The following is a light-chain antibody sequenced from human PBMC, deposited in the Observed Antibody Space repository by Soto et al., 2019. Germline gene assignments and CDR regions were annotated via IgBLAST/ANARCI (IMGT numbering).Light chain of an antibody. CDR1: SSNLGEGYD. Sequence: QSVLTQPPPVSGAPGQRVTISCTGSSSNLGEGYDVHWYQLLPGTSSKLLIYGNRNRPSGVPDRFSASKSGTSASLAITALQAEDEAEYYCQSYDNSLGVCYVFGTGTKVTVL. J-gene: IGLJ1*01. CDR2: GNR. V-gene: IGLV1-40*01. CDR3: QSYDNSLGVCYV.